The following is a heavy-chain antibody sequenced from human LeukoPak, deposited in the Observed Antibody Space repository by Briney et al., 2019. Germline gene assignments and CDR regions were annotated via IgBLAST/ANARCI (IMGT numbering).Heavy chain of an antibody. J-gene: IGHJ4*02. V-gene: IGHV3-23*01. CDR3: AKGSAGIWNDVLDY. CDR2: ISGSGAST. CDR1: GFTFGSYA. D-gene: IGHD1-1*01. Sequence: GGSLRLSCAGTGFTFGSYAMSWVRQALGKGLEWVSAISGSGASTSYADSVKGRFTISRDNPKNTLYLQMNSLRAEDTAVYYCAKGSAGIWNDVLDYWGQGTLVTVST.